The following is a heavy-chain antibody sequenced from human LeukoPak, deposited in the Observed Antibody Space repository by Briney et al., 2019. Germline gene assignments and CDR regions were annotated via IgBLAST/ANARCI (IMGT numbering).Heavy chain of an antibody. CDR2: IYYSGST. V-gene: IGHV4-39*07. CDR3: ARVLYDSSNWFDP. D-gene: IGHD3-22*01. CDR1: GGSISSSSYY. J-gene: IGHJ5*02. Sequence: PSETLSLTFTVSGGSISSSSYYWGWIRQPPGKGLEWIGSIYYSGSTYYNPSLKSRVTISVDRSKNQFSLKLSSVTAADTAVYYCARVLYDSSNWFDPWGRGTLVTVSS.